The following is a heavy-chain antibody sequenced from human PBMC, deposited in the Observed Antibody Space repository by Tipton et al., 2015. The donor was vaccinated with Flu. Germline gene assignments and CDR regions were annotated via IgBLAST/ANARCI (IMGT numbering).Heavy chain of an antibody. D-gene: IGHD2/OR15-2a*01. V-gene: IGHV3-64*07. Sequence: QLVQSGGGLAQPGRSLRLSCAASGFTFSSYAMHWVRQAPGKGLEYVSAISSNGDNTYYADSVKGRFTISRDNSKNTLYLQMGSLRAEDMAVYYCARGMNSGLVDVWGQGTTVTVSS. CDR3: ARGMNSGLVDV. CDR2: ISSNGDNT. CDR1: GFTFSSYA. J-gene: IGHJ6*02.